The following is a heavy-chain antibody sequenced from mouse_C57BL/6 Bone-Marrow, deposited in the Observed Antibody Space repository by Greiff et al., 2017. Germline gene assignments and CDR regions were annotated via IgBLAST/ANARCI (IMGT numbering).Heavy chain of an antibody. J-gene: IGHJ3*01. Sequence: EVKVVESGGGLVQSGRSLRLSCATSGFTFSDFYMEWVRQAPGKGLEWIAASRNKANDYTTEYSASVKGRFIVSRDTSQSILYLQMNALRAEDTAIYYCARDADGYYEEESTWFAYWGQGTLVTVSA. CDR1: GFTFSDFY. CDR3: ARDADGYYEEESTWFAY. V-gene: IGHV7-1*01. D-gene: IGHD2-3*01. CDR2: SRNKANDYTT.